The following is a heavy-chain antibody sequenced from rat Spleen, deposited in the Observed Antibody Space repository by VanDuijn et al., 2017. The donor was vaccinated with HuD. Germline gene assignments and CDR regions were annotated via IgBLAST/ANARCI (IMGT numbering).Heavy chain of an antibody. Sequence: EVQLVESGGGLVQPGRSLKLSCAASGFTFNNYGMAWVRQAPTKGLEWVATISSDGGRNFYRDSVKGRFTISRDNAKSTLYLQMNSLRSEDTATYYCTREIIRGTRDWFADWGQGTLVTVSS. J-gene: IGHJ3*01. V-gene: IGHV5-29*01. D-gene: IGHD4-3*01. CDR3: TREIIRGTRDWFAD. CDR1: GFTFNNYG. CDR2: ISSDGGRN.